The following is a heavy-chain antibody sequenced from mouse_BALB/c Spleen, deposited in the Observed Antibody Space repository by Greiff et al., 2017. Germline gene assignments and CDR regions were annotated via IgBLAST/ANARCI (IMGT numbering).Heavy chain of an antibody. V-gene: IGHV1-18*01. J-gene: IGHJ2*01. CDR1: GYTFTEYT. Sequence: EVQLLQSGPGLVKPGASVKISCTTSGYTFTEYTMHWVKQRHGKSLEWIGGINPNNGGTSYNQKFKGKATLTVDKSSSTAYMELRSLTSEDSAVYYCARGGMEYGNYFDDWGQGTTLTVSA. CDR2: INPNNGGT. D-gene: IGHD2-1*01. CDR3: ARGGMEYGNYFDD.